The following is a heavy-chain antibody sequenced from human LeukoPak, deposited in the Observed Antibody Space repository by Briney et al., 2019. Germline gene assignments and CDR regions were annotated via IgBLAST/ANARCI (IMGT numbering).Heavy chain of an antibody. Sequence: SETLSLTCTVSGGSISSSIYYWGWIRQPPGKGLEWIGSIYYSGSTYYNPSLKSRITISVDTFKNQFSLKLSSVTAADTAIYYCARHAIDYKVFDYWGQGTLVTVSS. J-gene: IGHJ4*02. CDR2: IYYSGST. CDR3: ARHAIDYKVFDY. D-gene: IGHD4-11*01. CDR1: GGSISSSIYY. V-gene: IGHV4-39*01.